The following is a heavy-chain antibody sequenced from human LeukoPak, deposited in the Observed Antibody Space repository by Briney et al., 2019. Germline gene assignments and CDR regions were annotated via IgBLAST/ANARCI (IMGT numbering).Heavy chain of an antibody. Sequence: GASVKVSCKASGGTFSSYAISWVRQAPGQGLEWTGRIIPILGIANYAQKFQGRVTITADKSTSTAYMELSSLRSEDTAVYYCAGNKNYDSSGYYYLSWFDPWGQGTLVTVSS. CDR1: GGTFSSYA. CDR2: IIPILGIA. D-gene: IGHD3-22*01. CDR3: AGNKNYDSSGYYYLSWFDP. J-gene: IGHJ5*02. V-gene: IGHV1-69*04.